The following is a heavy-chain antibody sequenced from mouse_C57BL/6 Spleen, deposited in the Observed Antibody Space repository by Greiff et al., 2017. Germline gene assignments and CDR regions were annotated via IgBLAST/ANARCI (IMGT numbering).Heavy chain of an antibody. J-gene: IGHJ3*01. CDR1: GFTFSDHG. CDR3: ARPLYGYEGSWFAY. Sequence: EVKLVESGGGLVKPGGSLKLFCAASGFTFSDHGMHWVRQAPEKGLEWVAYISSGSSTIYYADTVKGRFTISRDNAKNTLFLQMTRLSAEDTAMYYCARPLYGYEGSWFAYWGKGTMVTVSA. CDR2: ISSGSSTI. V-gene: IGHV5-17*01. D-gene: IGHD2-2*01.